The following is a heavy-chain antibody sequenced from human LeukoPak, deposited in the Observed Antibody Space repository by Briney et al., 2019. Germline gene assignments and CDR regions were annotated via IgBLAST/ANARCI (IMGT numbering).Heavy chain of an antibody. CDR3: ARGGLYSLSLDY. Sequence: PGGSLRLSCAASGFTVSSNYMSWVRQAPGKGLEWVSLIYSGGSTYYADSVKGRFTISRDNAKNSLYLQMNSLRAEDTAVYYCARGGLYSLSLDYWGQGTLVTVSS. CDR2: IYSGGST. CDR1: GFTVSSNY. J-gene: IGHJ4*02. V-gene: IGHV3-53*01. D-gene: IGHD3-16*01.